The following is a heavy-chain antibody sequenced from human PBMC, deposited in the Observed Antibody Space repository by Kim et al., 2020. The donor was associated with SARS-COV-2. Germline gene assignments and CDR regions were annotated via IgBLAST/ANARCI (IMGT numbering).Heavy chain of an antibody. J-gene: IGHJ5*02. CDR2: IYYSGST. Sequence: SETLSLTCTVSGGSISSYYWSWIRQPPGKGLEWIGYIYYSGSTNYNPSLKSRVTISVDTSKNQFSLKLSSVTAADTAVYYCARTIVTMVRDERWFDPWGQGTLVTVSS. V-gene: IGHV4-59*01. CDR1: GGSISSYY. D-gene: IGHD3-10*01. CDR3: ARTIVTMVRDERWFDP.